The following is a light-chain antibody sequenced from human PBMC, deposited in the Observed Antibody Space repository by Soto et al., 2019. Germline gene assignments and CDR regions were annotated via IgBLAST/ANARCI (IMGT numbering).Light chain of an antibody. CDR1: QSVSSSY. CDR2: GES. J-gene: IGKJ5*01. Sequence: EIVLTQSPGTLSLSTGERATLSCRASQSVSSSYLAWYQQKPGQAPRLLIYGESRRATGIPDRFSGSGSGTDFTLTISRLEPEDYAVYYCQQRATFGQGTRLEIK. V-gene: IGKV3-20*01. CDR3: QQRAT.